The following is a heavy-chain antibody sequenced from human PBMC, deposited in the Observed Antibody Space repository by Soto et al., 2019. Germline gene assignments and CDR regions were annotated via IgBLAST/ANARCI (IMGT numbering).Heavy chain of an antibody. J-gene: IGHJ4*02. D-gene: IGHD3-22*01. Sequence: EVQLVESGGGLVQPGGSLRLSCAASGFTFSSYEMNWVRQAPGKGLEWVSYISSSGSTIYYADSVKGLFTISRDNAKNSLYLQMNSLRAEDTAVYYCARVSSIYDSSGYYSFDYWGQGTLVTVSS. CDR1: GFTFSSYE. V-gene: IGHV3-48*03. CDR2: ISSSGSTI. CDR3: ARVSSIYDSSGYYSFDY.